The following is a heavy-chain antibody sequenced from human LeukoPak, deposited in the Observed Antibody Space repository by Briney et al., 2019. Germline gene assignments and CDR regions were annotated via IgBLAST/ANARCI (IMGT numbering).Heavy chain of an antibody. CDR2: ISSNGGST. D-gene: IGHD6-6*01. Sequence: GGSLRLSCAASGFTFSSYAMHWVRQAPGKGLEYVSAISSNGGSTYYANSVKGRSTISRDNSKNTLFLQMGSLRAEDMAVYYCARGGSIAARPIDYWGQGTLVTVSS. V-gene: IGHV3-64*01. J-gene: IGHJ4*02. CDR1: GFTFSSYA. CDR3: ARGGSIAARPIDY.